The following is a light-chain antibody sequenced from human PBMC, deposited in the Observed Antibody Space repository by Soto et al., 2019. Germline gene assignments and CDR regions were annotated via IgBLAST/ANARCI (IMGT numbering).Light chain of an antibody. CDR3: QQYGSSALT. CDR1: QSISSN. CDR2: GAS. V-gene: IGKV3-20*01. Sequence: EIVMTQSPATLSVSPWERATLSCRASQSISSNLAWYQQKPGQAPRLLIYGASSRPTGIPDRFSGSGSGTDFTLTISRLEPEDFAVYYCQQYGSSALTFGGGTKVDIK. J-gene: IGKJ4*01.